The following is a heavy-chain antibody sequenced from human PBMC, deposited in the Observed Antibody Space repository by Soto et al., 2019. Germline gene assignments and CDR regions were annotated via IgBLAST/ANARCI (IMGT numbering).Heavy chain of an antibody. J-gene: IGHJ4*02. CDR2: ITSTSSTI. CDR1: GFTFSSYS. CDR3: ARERALSNYPDY. Sequence: PGGSLRLSCAASGFTFSSYSMNWVRQAPGKGLEWVSYITSTSSTIYYADSVKGRFTISRDNAKNSLYLQMNSLRAEDTAVYYCARERALSNYPDYWGQGTLVTVS. D-gene: IGHD4-4*01. V-gene: IGHV3-48*01.